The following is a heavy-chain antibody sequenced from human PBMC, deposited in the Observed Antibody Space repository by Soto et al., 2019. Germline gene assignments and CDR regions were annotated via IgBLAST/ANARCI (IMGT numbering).Heavy chain of an antibody. V-gene: IGHV3-7*01. D-gene: IGHD2-2*01. CDR3: ARKIPGGDAFDI. CDR2: IKEDGSQK. CDR1: GFTFSW. Sequence: EVQLVESGGGLVQPGGSLRLSCAASGFTFSWMSWVRQAPGKGLEWVANIKEDGSQKYYVDSVKGRFTVSRDNARNSLYLQMNSLRAEDTAVYYCARKIPGGDAFDIWGQGTIVTVSS. J-gene: IGHJ3*02.